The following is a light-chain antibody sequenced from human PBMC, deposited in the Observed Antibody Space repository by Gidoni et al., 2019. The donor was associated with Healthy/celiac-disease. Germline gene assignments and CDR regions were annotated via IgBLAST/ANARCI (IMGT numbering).Light chain of an antibody. CDR2: GAS. CDR1: QRVSSS. V-gene: IGKV3-15*01. Sequence: DIVMTPSPATLSVSPGERATLPSRASQRVSSSVAWYQQKPGQAPRLLIYGASTSATGIPARFSVSWSGTEFTLTISSLQSEDFAVSYCQQYNNWPPSTFGQGTKLEIK. CDR3: QQYNNWPPST. J-gene: IGKJ2*01.